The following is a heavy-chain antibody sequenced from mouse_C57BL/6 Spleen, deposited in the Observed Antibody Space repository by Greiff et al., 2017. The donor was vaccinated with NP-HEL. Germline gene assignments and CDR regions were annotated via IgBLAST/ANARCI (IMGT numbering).Heavy chain of an antibody. J-gene: IGHJ2*01. D-gene: IGHD2-4*01. CDR1: GYTFTDYY. V-gene: IGHV1-76*01. Sequence: QVQLKQSGAELVRPGASVKLSCKASGYTFTDYYINWVKQRPGQGLEWIARIYPGSGNTYYNEKFKGKATLTAEKSSSTAYMQLSSLTSEDSAVYFCARDDYDPFDYWGQGTTLTVSS. CDR3: ARDDYDPFDY. CDR2: IYPGSGNT.